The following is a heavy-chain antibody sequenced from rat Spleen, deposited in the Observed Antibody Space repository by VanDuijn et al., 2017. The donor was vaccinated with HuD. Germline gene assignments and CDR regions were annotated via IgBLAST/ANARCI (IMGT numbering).Heavy chain of an antibody. D-gene: IGHD1-11*01. CDR2: ISAGGGNT. V-gene: IGHV5-25*01. J-gene: IGHJ4*01. CDR1: GFTFSDYY. Sequence: EVQLVESGGGLVQPGRSLKLSCAASGFTFSDYYMAWVRQAPTKGLEWVATISAGGGNTYYRDSVKGRFTISRDNAKSTLYLQMDSLRSEDTATYYCARHYVGYSEDVMDAWGLGASVTVSS. CDR3: ARHYVGYSEDVMDA.